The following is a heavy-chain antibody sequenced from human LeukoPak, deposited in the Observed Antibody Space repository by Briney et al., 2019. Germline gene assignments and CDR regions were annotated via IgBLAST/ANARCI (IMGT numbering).Heavy chain of an antibody. CDR2: ISSSSSYI. Sequence: PGGSLRLSCGASGFSFSDYGMHCVRQAPGKGLEWVSSISSSSSYIYYADSVKGRFTISRDNAKNSLYLQMNSLRAEDTAVYYCARGGYSYGLYYFDYWGQGTLVTVSS. CDR3: ARGGYSYGLYYFDY. V-gene: IGHV3-21*01. CDR1: GFSFSDYG. J-gene: IGHJ4*02. D-gene: IGHD5-18*01.